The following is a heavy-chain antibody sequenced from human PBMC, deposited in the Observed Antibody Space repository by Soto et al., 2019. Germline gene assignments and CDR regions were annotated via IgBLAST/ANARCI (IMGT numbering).Heavy chain of an antibody. V-gene: IGHV4-39*01. CDR1: GGSISSSSYY. Sequence: SETLSLTCTVSGGSISSSSYYWGWIRQPPGKGLEWIGSIYYSGSTYYNPSLKSRVTISVDTSKNQFSLKLSSVTAADTAVYYCTRLSYYDFWSGPPWGQGTLVTVSS. D-gene: IGHD3-3*01. CDR2: IYYSGST. CDR3: TRLSYYDFWSGPP. J-gene: IGHJ5*02.